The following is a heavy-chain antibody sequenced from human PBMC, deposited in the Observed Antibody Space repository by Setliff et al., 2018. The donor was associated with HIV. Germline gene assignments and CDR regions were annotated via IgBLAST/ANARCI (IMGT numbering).Heavy chain of an antibody. J-gene: IGHJ3*01. CDR1: GGSVRSGGYY. CDR2: VFVSGNT. D-gene: IGHD1-1*01. CDR3: AREAMEGAFDL. Sequence: PSETLSLTCSVSGGSVRSGGYYWTWIRQLPGKGLEWIGYVFVSGNTNYNPSLRSRVTIPVDRSKDQFSLKLNSMTAADTARYYCAREAMEGAFDLWGQGTMVTVSS. V-gene: IGHV4-31*03.